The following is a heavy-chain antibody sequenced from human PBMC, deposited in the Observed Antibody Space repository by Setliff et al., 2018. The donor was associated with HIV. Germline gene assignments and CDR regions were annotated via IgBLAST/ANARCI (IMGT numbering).Heavy chain of an antibody. Sequence: GESLRLSCAASGFTFSTYAMSWVRQAPGKGLAWVSAISAGGGSTYYAYSVKGRFTISRDNSKNTLYLQMNSLRAEDTAVYYCAKDQAVVTPRYDAFDIWGQGTMVTVSS. CDR2: ISAGGGST. V-gene: IGHV3-23*01. CDR3: AKDQAVVTPRYDAFDI. D-gene: IGHD2-15*01. CDR1: GFTFSTYA. J-gene: IGHJ3*02.